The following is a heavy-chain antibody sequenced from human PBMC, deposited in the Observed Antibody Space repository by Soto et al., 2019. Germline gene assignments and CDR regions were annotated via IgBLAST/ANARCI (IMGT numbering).Heavy chain of an antibody. CDR3: ARSIVVVAPTAGMDV. D-gene: IGHD2-21*01. V-gene: IGHV3-21*01. CDR2: ISSSSTYM. Sequence: EVQLVESGGGLVKPGGSLRLSCAASGFTLSNENMNWVRQAPGKGLEWVSFISSSSTYMYYADSVKGRFTISRGNAGNSLYLQMNSLRAEDTAVYYCARSIVVVAPTAGMDVWGQGTKVTVSS. CDR1: GFTLSNEN. J-gene: IGHJ6*02.